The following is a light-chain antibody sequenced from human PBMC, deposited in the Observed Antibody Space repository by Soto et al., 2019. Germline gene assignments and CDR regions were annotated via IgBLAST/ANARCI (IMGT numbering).Light chain of an antibody. CDR2: SAS. Sequence: EIVMTQSPATLSVSPGERATLSCRASQSVSSDLAWYHQKPGQAPRLLIYSASTRATGIPARFSGSGSGTEFTLTINSLQSEDFAVYYCQQYNNWPRTFGQGTKVESK. CDR1: QSVSSD. V-gene: IGKV3-15*01. J-gene: IGKJ1*01. CDR3: QQYNNWPRT.